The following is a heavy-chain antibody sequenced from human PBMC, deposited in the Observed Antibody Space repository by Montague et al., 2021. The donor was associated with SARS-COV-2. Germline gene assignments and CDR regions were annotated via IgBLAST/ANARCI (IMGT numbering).Heavy chain of an antibody. V-gene: IGHV3-7*05. CDR1: GFTFSSYW. J-gene: IGHJ4*02. Sequence: SLRLSCAASGFTFSSYWMGWVRQAPGKGLEWVASIKEDGSEKDYXESVKGRFTISRDNAKNSLHLQMNSLRADDTAVYYCARDFAHYTGYVAGYFDYWGQGTLVTVSS. CDR2: IKEDGSEK. D-gene: IGHD5-12*01. CDR3: ARDFAHYTGYVAGYFDY.